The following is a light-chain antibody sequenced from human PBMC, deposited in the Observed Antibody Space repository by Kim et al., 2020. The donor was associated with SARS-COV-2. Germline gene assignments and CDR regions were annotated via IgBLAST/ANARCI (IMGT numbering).Light chain of an antibody. Sequence: ASVGDRVTISCRASQSISSRLDWYQQKPGKAPKQLIYAASSLQSGVPSRFSGSGSGTDFTLTISSLQPEDFATYFCQQYYSSPCTFGPGTKVDIK. J-gene: IGKJ3*01. CDR2: AAS. CDR3: QQYYSSPCT. V-gene: IGKV1-12*02. CDR1: QSISSR.